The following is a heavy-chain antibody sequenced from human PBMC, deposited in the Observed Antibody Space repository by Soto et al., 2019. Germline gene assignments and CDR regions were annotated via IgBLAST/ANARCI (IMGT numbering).Heavy chain of an antibody. CDR3: ASPYYYDSSGPSGLYYYGMDV. CDR1: GGTFSRYA. J-gene: IGHJ6*04. Sequence: QVQLVQSGAEVKKPGSSVKVSCKASGGTFSRYAISWVRQSPGQWLEWMGGIIPIFGTANYAQKFQGRVKITEYESTSTAYLELSSLRYEDTAVYYCASPYYYDSSGPSGLYYYGMDVWGKGTTVTVSS. CDR2: IIPIFGTA. D-gene: IGHD3-22*01. V-gene: IGHV1-69*12.